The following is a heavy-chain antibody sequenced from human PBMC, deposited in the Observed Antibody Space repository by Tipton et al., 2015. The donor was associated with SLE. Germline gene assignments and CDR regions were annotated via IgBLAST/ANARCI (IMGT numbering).Heavy chain of an antibody. Sequence: TLSLTCAVYGGTSRDYFWSWIRQPPGKGLEWIGHIYTSGSTNYNPSLKSRVTISVDTSKNQYSLRLTSVTAADTAVYYCARQLTSGYYYEFGYWGQGMLVTVSS. CDR2: IYTSGST. D-gene: IGHD3-22*01. V-gene: IGHV4-59*10. J-gene: IGHJ4*02. CDR1: GGTSRDYF. CDR3: ARQLTSGYYYEFGY.